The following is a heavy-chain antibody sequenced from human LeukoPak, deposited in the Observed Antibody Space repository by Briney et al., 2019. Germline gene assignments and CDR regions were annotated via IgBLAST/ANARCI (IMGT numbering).Heavy chain of an antibody. CDR2: IYDSGST. V-gene: IGHV4-59*01. CDR1: DGSISSYY. D-gene: IGHD3-3*01. CDR3: AREFSWSGFFDY. J-gene: IGHJ4*02. Sequence: SETLSLTCTVSDGSISSYYWSWIRQPPGKGLEWIGHIYDSGSTNYNPSLKSRVIISVDTSKNQFSLKLSSVTAADTAVYYCAREFSWSGFFDYWGQGTLVTVSS.